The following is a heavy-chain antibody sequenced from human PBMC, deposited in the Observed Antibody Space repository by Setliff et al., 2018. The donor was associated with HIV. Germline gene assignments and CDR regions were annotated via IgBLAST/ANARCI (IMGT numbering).Heavy chain of an antibody. CDR2: IYYSGST. D-gene: IGHD1-26*01. Sequence: LSLTCTVSGGSISSSSYYWGWIRQPPGKGLEWIGSIYYSGSTYYNPSLKSRVSISVDTSKNQFSLKLNSVTAADTAVYFCARDKGGTYDGMYYYYYMDVWGKGTTVTVSS. CDR3: ARDKGGTYDGMYYYYYMDV. V-gene: IGHV4-39*07. CDR1: GGSISSSSYY. J-gene: IGHJ6*03.